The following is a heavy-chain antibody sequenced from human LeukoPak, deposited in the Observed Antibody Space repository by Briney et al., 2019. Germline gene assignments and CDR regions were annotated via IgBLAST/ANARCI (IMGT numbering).Heavy chain of an antibody. J-gene: IGHJ4*02. CDR2: ISTAGDP. CDR1: GFTFSSYD. V-gene: IGHV3-13*05. Sequence: GGSLRLSCAASGFTFSSYDMYWVRQAPGKGLEWVSAISTAGDPYYPDSVKGRFTISRENAKNSLYLQMNSLRAGDTAVYYCARGKGMYYFDYWGQGTLVTVSS. CDR3: ARGKGMYYFDY.